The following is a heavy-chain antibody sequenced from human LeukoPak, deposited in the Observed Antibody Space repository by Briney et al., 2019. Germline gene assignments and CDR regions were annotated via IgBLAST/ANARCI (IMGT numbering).Heavy chain of an antibody. Sequence: ASVKVSCKASGYTFTGYYMHWVRQAPGQGLEWMGWINPNSGGTNYAQKFQGRVTMTRDTSISTAYMELSMLRSDDTAVYYCARRGYSKPRGAFDIWGQGTMVTVSS. CDR1: GYTFTGYY. J-gene: IGHJ3*02. V-gene: IGHV1-2*02. CDR3: ARRGYSKPRGAFDI. D-gene: IGHD6-13*01. CDR2: INPNSGGT.